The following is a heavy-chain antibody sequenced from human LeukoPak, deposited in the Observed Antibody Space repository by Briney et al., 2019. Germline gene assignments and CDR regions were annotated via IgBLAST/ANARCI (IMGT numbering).Heavy chain of an antibody. CDR3: AINDGSGSYYKSDF. V-gene: IGHV4-34*01. CDR1: GGSFSGLY. CDR2: IDQSGGT. Sequence: PSETLSLACAVYGGSFSGLYWSWVRQPPGKGPEWIGEIDQSGGTNYNPSLKSRVTISIDTSKNQFSLKMTSVTAADTAVYYCAINDGSGSYYKSDFWGQGTLVTVSS. J-gene: IGHJ4*02. D-gene: IGHD3-10*01.